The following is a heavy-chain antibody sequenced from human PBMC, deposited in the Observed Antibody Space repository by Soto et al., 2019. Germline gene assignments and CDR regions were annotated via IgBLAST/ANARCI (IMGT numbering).Heavy chain of an antibody. CDR2: ISAYNGNT. V-gene: IGHV1-18*01. CDR3: ARVGSGSYLGFWAFDI. J-gene: IGHJ3*02. CDR1: GYTFTSYG. D-gene: IGHD1-26*01. Sequence: ASVKVSCKASGYTFTSYGISWLRQSPGQGLEWMGWISAYNGNTNYAQKLQGRVTMTTDTSTSTAYMELRSLRSDDTAVYYCARVGSGSYLGFWAFDIWGQGTMVTVSS.